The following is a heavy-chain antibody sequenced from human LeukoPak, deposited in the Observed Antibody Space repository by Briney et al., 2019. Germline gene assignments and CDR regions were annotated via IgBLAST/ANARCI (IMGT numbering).Heavy chain of an antibody. V-gene: IGHV4-39*01. CDR3: ARRRYYDGSGYLE. CDR1: GDSVSRSDSY. Sequence: SETLSLTCSVSGDSVSRSDSYWDWIRQPPGKGLEWVGTIYYSGRTYYSPSLKSRVTMSVDPSNNQFSLNLRSVTAADTALYYCARRRYYDGSGYLEWGQGTLLSVSS. J-gene: IGHJ1*01. CDR2: IYYSGRT. D-gene: IGHD3-22*01.